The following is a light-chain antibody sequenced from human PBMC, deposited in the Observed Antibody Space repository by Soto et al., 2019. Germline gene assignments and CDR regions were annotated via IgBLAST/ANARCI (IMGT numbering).Light chain of an antibody. CDR1: QGISNY. CDR3: QKYNSAPP. CDR2: AAS. Sequence: IQMSQSPSSLSASVGDRVTITCRASQGISNYLAWYQQKPGKVPKLLIYAASTLQSGVPSRFSGSGSGTDFTLTISSLQPEDVATYYCQKYNSAPPFGGGTKVDIK. J-gene: IGKJ4*01. V-gene: IGKV1-27*01.